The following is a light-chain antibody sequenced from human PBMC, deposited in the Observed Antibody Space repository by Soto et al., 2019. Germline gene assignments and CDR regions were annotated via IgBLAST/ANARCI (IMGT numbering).Light chain of an antibody. CDR2: GST. Sequence: QSVLTQPPSVSVAPGQRGTISCNGSSSSVGTAYDLNWYQHRPGTAPNLLIYGSTHRPSGVPDRFSGSKSGTSASLAITGLQAEDAADYYCQSYDSSLGGSVVFGGGTKVTVL. J-gene: IGLJ2*01. CDR1: SSSVGTAYD. CDR3: QSYDSSLGGSVV. V-gene: IGLV1-40*01.